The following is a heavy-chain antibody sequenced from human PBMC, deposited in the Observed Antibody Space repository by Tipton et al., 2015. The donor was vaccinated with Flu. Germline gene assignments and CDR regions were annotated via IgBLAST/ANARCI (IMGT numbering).Heavy chain of an antibody. CDR1: GGSFSGYY. V-gene: IGHV4-34*01. CDR2: INHSGST. CDR3: ARSKVAAGTESFDY. J-gene: IGHJ4*02. Sequence: TLSLTCAVYGGSFSGYYRSWIRQPPGKGLEWIGEINHSGSTNYNPSLKSRVTISVDTSKNQFSLKLSSVTAADTAVYYCARSKVAAGTESFDYWGQGTLVTVSS. D-gene: IGHD6-13*01.